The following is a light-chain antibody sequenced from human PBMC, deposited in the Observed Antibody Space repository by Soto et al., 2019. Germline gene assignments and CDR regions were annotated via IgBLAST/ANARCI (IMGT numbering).Light chain of an antibody. CDR1: QPISDY. Sequence: DIQMTQSPSSLSASVGDRVTITCRTSQPISDYLNWYQQKPGKAPKLLIYGASSLQSGVPLRFSGSGSGTDFTLTISSLQPEDSATYYCQESYSPFWGTCSQGTKVDIK. CDR2: GAS. V-gene: IGKV1-39*01. J-gene: IGKJ1*01. CDR3: QESYSPFWGT.